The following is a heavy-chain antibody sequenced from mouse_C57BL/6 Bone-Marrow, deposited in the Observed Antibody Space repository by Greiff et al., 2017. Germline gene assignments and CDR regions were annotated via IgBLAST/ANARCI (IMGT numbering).Heavy chain of an antibody. CDR1: GYTFTDYY. Sequence: QVQLKQSGAELVRPGASVKLSCKASGYTFTDYYINWVKQRPGQGLEWIARIYPGSGNTYYNEKFKGKATLTAEKSSSTAYMQLSSLTSEDSAVYFCACEGSMDGCSLAYCGQGPRVTVSA. J-gene: IGHJ3*01. V-gene: IGHV1-76*01. CDR3: ACEGSMDGCSLAY. D-gene: IGHD2-10*02. CDR2: IYPGSGNT.